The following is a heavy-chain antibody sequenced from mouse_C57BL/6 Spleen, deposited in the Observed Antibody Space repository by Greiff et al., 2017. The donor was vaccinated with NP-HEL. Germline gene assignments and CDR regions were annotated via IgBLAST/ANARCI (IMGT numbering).Heavy chain of an antibody. Sequence: VQLQQSGAELVKPGASVKISCKASGYAFSSYWMNWVKQRPGKGLEWIGQIYPGDGDTNYNGKFKGKATLTADKSSSTAYMQLSSLTSEDSAVYFGAREGVRRYFDYWGQGTTLTVSS. J-gene: IGHJ2*01. V-gene: IGHV1-80*01. D-gene: IGHD2-14*01. CDR2: IYPGDGDT. CDR3: AREGVRRYFDY. CDR1: GYAFSSYW.